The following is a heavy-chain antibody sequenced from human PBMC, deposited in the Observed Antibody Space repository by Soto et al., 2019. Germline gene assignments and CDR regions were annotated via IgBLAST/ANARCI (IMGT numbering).Heavy chain of an antibody. CDR2: ISAYNGNT. D-gene: IGHD5-12*01. V-gene: IGHV1-18*01. CDR3: ARGNVRIPLVATVYGDY. Sequence: ASVKVSCKASGYTFTSYGISWVRQAPGQGLEWMGWISAYNGNTNYAQKLQGRVTMTTDTSTSTAYMELRSLRSDDTAVYYCARGNVRIPLVATVYGDYWGQGTLVTVSS. CDR1: GYTFTSYG. J-gene: IGHJ4*02.